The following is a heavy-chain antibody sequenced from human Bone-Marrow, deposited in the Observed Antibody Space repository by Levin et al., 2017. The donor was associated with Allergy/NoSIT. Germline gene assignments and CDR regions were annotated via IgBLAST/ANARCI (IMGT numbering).Heavy chain of an antibody. J-gene: IGHJ5*02. CDR1: SGSFSGYY. CDR3: ARRGRTVVTGFDP. D-gene: IGHD3/OR15-3a*01. V-gene: IGHV4-34*01. Sequence: RASETLSLTCAVYSGSFSGYYWSWIRQSPGKGLEWIGEITHSGSSNYNPSLKSRATISVDTSKKQFSLRLTSVTAADTAKYYCARRGRTVVTGFDPWGQGTLVTVSS. CDR2: ITHSGSS.